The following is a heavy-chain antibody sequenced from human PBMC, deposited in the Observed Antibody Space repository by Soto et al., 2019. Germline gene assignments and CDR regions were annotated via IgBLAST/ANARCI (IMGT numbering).Heavy chain of an antibody. J-gene: IGHJ6*02. V-gene: IGHV1-2*02. CDR2: INPNSGGT. Sequence: ASVKVSCKASGYTFTGYYMHWVLQAPGQGLEWMGWINPNSGGTNYAQKFQGRVTMTRDTSISTAYMELSRLRSDDTAVYYCARDKGRYCSGGSCLWYYGMDVWGQGTTVTVSS. D-gene: IGHD2-15*01. CDR3: ARDKGRYCSGGSCLWYYGMDV. CDR1: GYTFTGYY.